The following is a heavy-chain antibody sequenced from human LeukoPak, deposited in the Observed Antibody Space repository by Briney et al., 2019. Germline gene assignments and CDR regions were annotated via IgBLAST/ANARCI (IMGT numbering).Heavy chain of an antibody. Sequence: SETLSLTCAVYGGSFSGYYWSWIRQPPGKGLEWIGEINHSGSTNYNPSLKSRVTISVDTSKNQFSLKLSSVTAADTAVYYCARDIASGTGLVDYWGQGTLVTVSS. V-gene: IGHV4-34*01. J-gene: IGHJ4*02. D-gene: IGHD6-13*01. CDR2: INHSGST. CDR1: GGSFSGYY. CDR3: ARDIASGTGLVDY.